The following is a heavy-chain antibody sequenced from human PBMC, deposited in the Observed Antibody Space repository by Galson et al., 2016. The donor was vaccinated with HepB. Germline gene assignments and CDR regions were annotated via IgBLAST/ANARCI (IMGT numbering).Heavy chain of an antibody. D-gene: IGHD3-16*01. CDR1: GFSIDSLF. Sequence: SLRLSCAVSGFSIDSLFMTWIRQAPGKGLEFVSIIEIGGIKHYADSVEGRFASSGDSSKNTVYLRMNSLTVEDTALYYCAAGNGGIDSWGQGTLVTVSS. CDR3: AAGNGGIDS. V-gene: IGHV3-53*01. CDR2: IEIGGIK. J-gene: IGHJ4*02.